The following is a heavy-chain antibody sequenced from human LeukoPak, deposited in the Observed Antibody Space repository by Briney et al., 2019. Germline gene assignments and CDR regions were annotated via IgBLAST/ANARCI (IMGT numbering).Heavy chain of an antibody. Sequence: GGSLRLSCAASGFTFSSYAMSWVRQAPGKGLEWVSAISGSGGSTYYADSVKGRFTISRDNSKNTLYPQMNSLRAEDTAVYYCAKDLLIYSGSYYAAFDIWGQGTMVTVSS. CDR2: ISGSGGST. V-gene: IGHV3-23*01. CDR3: AKDLLIYSGSYYAAFDI. CDR1: GFTFSSYA. J-gene: IGHJ3*02. D-gene: IGHD1-26*01.